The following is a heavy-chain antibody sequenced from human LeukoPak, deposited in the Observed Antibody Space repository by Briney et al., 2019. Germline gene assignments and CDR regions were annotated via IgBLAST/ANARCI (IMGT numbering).Heavy chain of an antibody. J-gene: IGHJ4*02. D-gene: IGHD1-14*01. CDR2: IIPILGIA. V-gene: IGHV1-69*04. Sequence: ASVKVSCKASGGTFSSYAISWVRQAPGQGLEWMGRIIPILGIANYAQKFQGRVTITADKSTSTAYMELSSLRSEDTAVYYCARERTEPTLWPNTYYFDYWGQGTLVTVSS. CDR3: ARERTEPTLWPNTYYFDY. CDR1: GGTFSSYA.